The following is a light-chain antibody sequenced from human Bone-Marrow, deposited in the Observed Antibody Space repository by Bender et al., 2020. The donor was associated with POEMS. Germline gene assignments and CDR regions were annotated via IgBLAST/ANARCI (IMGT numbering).Light chain of an antibody. CDR3: AVWDDSLNGWV. J-gene: IGLJ3*02. Sequence: QSVLTQPPSASGAPGQTVTISCSGSRSNIGGYTVNWYQHLPGTAPKLLIYSSHRRPSEVPGRFSGSRSGTSASLAISGLQSEDEADYYCAVWDDSLNGWVFGGGTKLTVL. CDR2: SSH. V-gene: IGLV1-44*01. CDR1: RSNIGGYT.